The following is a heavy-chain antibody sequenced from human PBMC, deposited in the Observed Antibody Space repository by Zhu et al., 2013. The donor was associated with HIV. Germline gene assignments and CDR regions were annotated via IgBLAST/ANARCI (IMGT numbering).Heavy chain of an antibody. Sequence: VQLVQSGAEVKKPGASVKVSCKASGYTFTGYYMHWVRQAPGQGLEWMGWINPNSGGTNYAQKFQGRVTMTRDTSISTAYMELSRLRSDDTAVYYCARGAGITMVRGVISDAFDIWGQGTMVTVSS. V-gene: IGHV1-2*02. CDR2: INPNSGGT. CDR1: GYTFTGYY. J-gene: IGHJ3*02. CDR3: ARGAGITMVRGVISDAFDI. D-gene: IGHD3-10*01.